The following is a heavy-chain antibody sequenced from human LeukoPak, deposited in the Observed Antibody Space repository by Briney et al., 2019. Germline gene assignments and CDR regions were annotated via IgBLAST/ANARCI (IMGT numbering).Heavy chain of an antibody. CDR2: IYYSGST. D-gene: IGHD5-24*01. CDR1: GGSISSSSYY. CDR3: ARELPVEMATTNGGDAFDI. V-gene: IGHV4-39*07. Sequence: SETLSLTCTVSGGSISSSSYYWGWLRQPPGKGLEWIGSIYYSGSTYYNPSLKSRVTISVDTSKNQFSLKLSSVTAADTAVYYCARELPVEMATTNGGDAFDIWGQGTMVTVSS. J-gene: IGHJ3*02.